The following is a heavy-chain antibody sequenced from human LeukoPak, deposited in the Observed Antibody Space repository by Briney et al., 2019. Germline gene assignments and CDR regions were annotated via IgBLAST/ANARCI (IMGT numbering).Heavy chain of an antibody. Sequence: SQTLSLTCGISGDSVSSNDAAWSWIRQSPSRGLEWLGRTFYRSKWYYDYAPSVGSRITINPDTSKSQFSLQLDSVTPEDTAVYYCAREVAIIRGVRNWFDSWGPGILVTVSS. J-gene: IGHJ5*01. CDR3: AREVAIIRGVRNWFDS. CDR2: TFYRSKWYY. D-gene: IGHD3-10*01. V-gene: IGHV6-1*01. CDR1: GDSVSSNDAA.